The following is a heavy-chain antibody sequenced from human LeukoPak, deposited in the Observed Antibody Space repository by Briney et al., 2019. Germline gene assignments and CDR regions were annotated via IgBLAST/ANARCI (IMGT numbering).Heavy chain of an antibody. D-gene: IGHD3-10*01. CDR1: GGSISSGGYY. Sequence: PSQTLSLTCTVSGGSISSGGYYWSWIRQPPGKGLEWIGYIYHSGSTYYNPSLKSRVTISVDRSKNQFSLKLSSVTAADTAVYYCARTEGIRGVIIKSGDWFDPWGQGTLVTVSS. V-gene: IGHV4-30-2*01. J-gene: IGHJ5*02. CDR3: ARTEGIRGVIIKSGDWFDP. CDR2: IYHSGST.